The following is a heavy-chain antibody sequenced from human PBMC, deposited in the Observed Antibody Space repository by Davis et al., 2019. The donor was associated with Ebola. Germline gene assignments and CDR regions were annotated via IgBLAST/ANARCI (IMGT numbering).Heavy chain of an antibody. V-gene: IGHV1-18*01. Sequence: ASVKVSCKASGYTFISNGISWVRQAPGQGLEWMGWISTYIGSTSYAQKFQGRVTMTRDTSTSTVYMELSSLRSEDTAVYYCARDGGSIAAHRFDYWGQGTLVTVSS. CDR3: ARDGGSIAAHRFDY. D-gene: IGHD6-6*01. J-gene: IGHJ4*02. CDR1: GYTFISNG. CDR2: ISTYIGST.